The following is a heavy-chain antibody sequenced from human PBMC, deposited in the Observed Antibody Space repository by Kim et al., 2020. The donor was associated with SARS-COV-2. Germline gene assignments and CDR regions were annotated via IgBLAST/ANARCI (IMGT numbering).Heavy chain of an antibody. J-gene: IGHJ6*03. Sequence: TGYYADSVKGRLTISRDNAKNLFYLQLSSLRDEDTALYYCARGRPGYMDVWGKGTTVTVSS. CDR3: ARGRPGYMDV. CDR2: TG. V-gene: IGHV3-48*02.